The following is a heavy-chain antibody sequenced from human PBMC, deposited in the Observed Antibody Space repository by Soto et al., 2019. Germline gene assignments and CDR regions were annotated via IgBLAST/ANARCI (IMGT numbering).Heavy chain of an antibody. V-gene: IGHV1-3*01. CDR3: ARGVGSGSYYNQYNWFDP. D-gene: IGHD3-10*01. CDR1: GYTFTSYA. Sequence: ASVKVSCKASGYTFTSYAMHWVRQAPGQRLEWMGWINAGNGNTKYSQKFQGRVTITRDTSASTAYMELRSLRSDDTALYYCARGVGSGSYYNQYNWFDPWGQGTLVTVSS. CDR2: INAGNGNT. J-gene: IGHJ5*02.